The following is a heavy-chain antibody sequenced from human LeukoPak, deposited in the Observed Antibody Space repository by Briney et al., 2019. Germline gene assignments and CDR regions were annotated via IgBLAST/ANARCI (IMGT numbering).Heavy chain of an antibody. CDR1: GGSISSGGYS. V-gene: IGHV4-30-2*01. CDR2: IYHSGST. D-gene: IGHD3-16*01. J-gene: IGHJ3*02. Sequence: PSETLSLTGAVSGGSISSGGYSWSWIRQPPGKGLEWIGYIYHSGSTYYNPSLKSRVTISVDRSKNQFSLKLSSVTAADTAVYYCARVGMITLGGAFDIWGQGTMVTVSS. CDR3: ARVGMITLGGAFDI.